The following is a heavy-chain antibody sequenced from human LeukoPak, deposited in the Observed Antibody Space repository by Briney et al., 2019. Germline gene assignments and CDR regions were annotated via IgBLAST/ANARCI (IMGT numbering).Heavy chain of an antibody. Sequence: GGSLRLSCAASGFTFSSYAMHWVRQAPGKGLEWVAVISYDGSNKYYADSVKGRFTISRDNSMNTLYLQMNSLRAEDTAVYYCARDLTIFGVVIDYFDYWGQGTLVTVSS. V-gene: IGHV3-30*04. CDR2: ISYDGSNK. CDR3: ARDLTIFGVVIDYFDY. J-gene: IGHJ4*02. D-gene: IGHD3-3*01. CDR1: GFTFSSYA.